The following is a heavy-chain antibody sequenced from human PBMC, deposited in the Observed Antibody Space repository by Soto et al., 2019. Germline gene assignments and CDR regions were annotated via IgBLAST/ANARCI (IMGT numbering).Heavy chain of an antibody. D-gene: IGHD3-22*01. J-gene: IGHJ4*02. CDR3: ARGDSSGYGRVFDY. Sequence: GGSLRLSCAASGFTFSSYTMNWVRQAPGKGLEWVSYISTSSTTIYHADSVKGRFTISRDNAKNSLYLQMNSLRAEDTAVYYCARGDSSGYGRVFDYWGQGTLVTVSS. CDR2: ISTSSTTI. CDR1: GFTFSSYT. V-gene: IGHV3-48*01.